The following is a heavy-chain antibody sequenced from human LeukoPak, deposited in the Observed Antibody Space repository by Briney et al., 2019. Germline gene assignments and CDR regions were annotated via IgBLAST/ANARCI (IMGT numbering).Heavy chain of an antibody. J-gene: IGHJ4*02. V-gene: IGHV3-20*04. CDR3: ARDLRVVITGSFDS. D-gene: IGHD3-22*01. CDR2: INWNGDST. CDR1: GFSFDDYG. Sequence: GGSLRLSCAASGFSFDDYGLTWVRHAPGKGLEWVSGINWNGDSTDYADSVKGRFTISRDNAKNSLYLQMNSLRAEDTALYYCARDLRVVITGSFDSWGQGTMVTVSS.